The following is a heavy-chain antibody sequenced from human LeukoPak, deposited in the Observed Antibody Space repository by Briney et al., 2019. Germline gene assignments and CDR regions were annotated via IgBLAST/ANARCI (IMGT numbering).Heavy chain of an antibody. V-gene: IGHV3-23*01. Sequence: GGSLRLSCAASGFTFSSYAMSWVRQAPGKGLEWVSSIRGSGGSTYYADSVKGRFSISRDNSKNTLYVQMNSLGVEDTAVYYCAKDLYSSGWYFFDYWGQGILVTVSS. CDR1: GFTFSSYA. CDR3: AKDLYSSGWYFFDY. J-gene: IGHJ4*02. CDR2: IRGSGGST. D-gene: IGHD6-19*01.